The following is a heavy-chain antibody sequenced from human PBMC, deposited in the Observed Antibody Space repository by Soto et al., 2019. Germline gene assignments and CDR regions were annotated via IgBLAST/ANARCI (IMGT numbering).Heavy chain of an antibody. V-gene: IGHV3-33*01. CDR2: IWNDGSNN. J-gene: IGHJ6*02. D-gene: IGHD6-13*01. Sequence: QVQLVESGGGVVQPGRSLRLSCAASGFTFNNYGMHWVRQAPGKGLEWLAVIWNDGSNNYYANSVKGRFTNSRDNSKNTLYLQMSSLRAEDTAVYYCARRQIPPPTRGAANARGGMDVWGQGTTVTVSS. CDR1: GFTFNNYG. CDR3: ARRQIPPPTRGAANARGGMDV.